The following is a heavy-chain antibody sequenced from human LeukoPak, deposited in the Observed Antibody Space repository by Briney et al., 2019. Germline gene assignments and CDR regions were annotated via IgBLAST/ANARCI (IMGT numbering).Heavy chain of an antibody. CDR2: ITGSGGGT. J-gene: IGHJ4*02. D-gene: IGHD3-9*01. Sequence: PGASLRLSCAASGFTFSNYAMSWVRQAPGTGLESVSAITGSGGGTYYADSVKGRFTISRDNSKNTLYLQMNSLRAEDTAVYYCAKWGDYDVLTGYYDPDYWGQGTLVTVSS. V-gene: IGHV3-23*01. CDR3: AKWGDYDVLTGYYDPDY. CDR1: GFTFSNYA.